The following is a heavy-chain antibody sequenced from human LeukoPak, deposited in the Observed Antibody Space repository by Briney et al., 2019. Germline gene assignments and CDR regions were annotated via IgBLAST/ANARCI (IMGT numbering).Heavy chain of an antibody. J-gene: IGHJ4*02. Sequence: SETLSLTCTVSGGSISGGDYYWSWIRQPPGKGLEWIGYIYYSGSTYYNPSLKSRVTISVDTSKNQFSLKLSSVTAADTAVYYCARVRRYCSGGSCYDFDYWGQGTLVTVSS. V-gene: IGHV4-30-4*01. CDR1: GGSISGGDYY. CDR2: IYYSGST. CDR3: ARVRRYCSGGSCYDFDY. D-gene: IGHD2-15*01.